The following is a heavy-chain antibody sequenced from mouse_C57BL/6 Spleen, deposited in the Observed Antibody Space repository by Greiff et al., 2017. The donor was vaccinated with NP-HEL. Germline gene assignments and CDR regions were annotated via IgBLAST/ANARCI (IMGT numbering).Heavy chain of an antibody. CDR2: IDPSDSYT. J-gene: IGHJ4*01. Sequence: QVQLQQPGAELVRPGTSVKLSCKASGYTFTSYWMHWVKQRPGQGLEWIGVIDPSDSYTNYNQKFKGKATLTVDTSSSTAYMQLSSLTSEDSAVYYCARSNWDEAMDYWGQGTSVTVSS. V-gene: IGHV1-59*01. D-gene: IGHD4-1*01. CDR1: GYTFTSYW. CDR3: ARSNWDEAMDY.